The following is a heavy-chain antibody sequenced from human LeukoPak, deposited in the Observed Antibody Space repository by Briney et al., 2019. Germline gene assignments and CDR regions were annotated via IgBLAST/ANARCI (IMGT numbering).Heavy chain of an antibody. CDR1: GGSISSYY. CDR2: IYYSGST. J-gene: IGHJ6*02. D-gene: IGHD6-19*01. Sequence: SGTLSLTCTVSGGSISSYYWSWIRQPPGKGLEWIGYIYYSGSTNYNPSLKSRVTISVDTSKNQFSLKLSSVTAADTAVYYCARDSRIAVAGYYYYYGMDVWGQGTTVTVSS. CDR3: ARDSRIAVAGYYYYYGMDV. V-gene: IGHV4-59*01.